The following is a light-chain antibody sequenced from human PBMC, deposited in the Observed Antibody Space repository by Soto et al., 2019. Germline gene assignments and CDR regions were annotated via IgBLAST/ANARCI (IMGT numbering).Light chain of an antibody. CDR2: AAS. Sequence: DIQMTQSPSSLSASVGDRVTITCRASQTISMYLNWYQQKPGQAPILLISAASSLESGVPSRFSGSRSGTEFTLPIGSLQPEDCATYYFQQRYSTPPLTLGGGTKVEIK. CDR1: QTISMY. V-gene: IGKV1-39*01. CDR3: QQRYSTPPLT. J-gene: IGKJ4*02.